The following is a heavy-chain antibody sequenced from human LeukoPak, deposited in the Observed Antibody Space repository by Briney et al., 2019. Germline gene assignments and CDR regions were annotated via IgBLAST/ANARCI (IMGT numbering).Heavy chain of an antibody. CDR3: ASAAGWESAY. CDR1: GTTFDSHY. Sequence: GGSLRLSCAASGTTFDSHYMTWVRQTPEKGLEWVANINQDGSEKNYVDSVKSRFTISRDNAKKSLYLLMNSLRAEDTAVYYCASAAGWESAYWGQGTLVTVSS. CDR2: INQDGSEK. V-gene: IGHV3-7*01. D-gene: IGHD1-26*01. J-gene: IGHJ4*02.